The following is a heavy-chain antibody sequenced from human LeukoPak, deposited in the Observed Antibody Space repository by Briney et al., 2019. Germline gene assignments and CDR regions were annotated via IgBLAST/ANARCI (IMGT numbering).Heavy chain of an antibody. Sequence: GGSLRLSCAASGLTVSSKYMSWVRQAPGKGLEWVSVIYSGGSTYYADSVKGRFTISRDNSKNTLYLQMNSLRDEDTAVYYCARGYNWNDPRLRYFDYWGQGTLVTVSS. CDR1: GLTVSSKY. CDR3: ARGYNWNDPRLRYFDY. D-gene: IGHD1-1*01. J-gene: IGHJ4*02. CDR2: IYSGGST. V-gene: IGHV3-66*01.